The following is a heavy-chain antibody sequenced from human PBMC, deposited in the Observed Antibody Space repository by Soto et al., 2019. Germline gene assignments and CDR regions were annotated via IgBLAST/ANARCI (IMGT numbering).Heavy chain of an antibody. CDR2: IYYSGST. Sequence: PSETLSLTCTVSGGSISSSSYYWGWIRQPPGKGLEWIGSIYYSGSTYYNPSLKSRVTISVDTSKNQFSLKLSSVTAADTAVYYCARRRAYDFWSEMSYYYMDVWGKGTTVTVSS. D-gene: IGHD3-3*01. CDR3: ARRRAYDFWSEMSYYYMDV. J-gene: IGHJ6*03. CDR1: GGSISSSSYY. V-gene: IGHV4-39*01.